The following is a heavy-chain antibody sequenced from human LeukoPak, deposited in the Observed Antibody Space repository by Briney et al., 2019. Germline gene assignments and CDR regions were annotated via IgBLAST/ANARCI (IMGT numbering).Heavy chain of an antibody. CDR1: GFTFGDYA. CDR2: IRCKAYGGTT. Sequence: GGSLRLSCTASGFTFGDYAMSWVRQAPGKGLKWVGFIRCKAYGGTTEYAASVKGRFTISRDDSKSIAYLQMNSLKTEDTAVYYCTREMITMVRGVIGYYYYYMDVWGKGTTVTISS. CDR3: TREMITMVRGVIGYYYYYMDV. J-gene: IGHJ6*03. D-gene: IGHD3-10*01. V-gene: IGHV3-49*04.